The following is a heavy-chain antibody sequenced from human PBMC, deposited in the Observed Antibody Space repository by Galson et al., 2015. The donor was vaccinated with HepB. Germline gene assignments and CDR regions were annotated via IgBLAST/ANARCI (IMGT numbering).Heavy chain of an antibody. V-gene: IGHV4-4*07. CDR2: IYTSGST. J-gene: IGHJ3*02. Sequence: SETLSLTCTVSGGSISSYYWSWIRQPAGKGLEWIGRIYTSGSTNYNPSLKSRVTMSVDTSKNQFSLKLSSVTAADTAVYYCARDWAAYYGSGSYYNGAFDIWGQGTMVTVSS. CDR1: GGSISSYY. CDR3: ARDWAAYYGSGSYYNGAFDI. D-gene: IGHD3-10*01.